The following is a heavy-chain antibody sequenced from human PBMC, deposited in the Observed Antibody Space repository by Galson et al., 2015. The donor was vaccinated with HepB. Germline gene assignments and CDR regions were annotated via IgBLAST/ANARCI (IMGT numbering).Heavy chain of an antibody. Sequence: SLRLSCAASGFTFSSYSMNWVRQAPGKGLEWVSVISGGGSTSYADSVKGRFTISRDNSKNTLYLQINSLRAEDTAVYFCARESTSSYYFDYWGQGTLVIVSS. CDR2: ISGGGST. CDR1: GFTFSSYS. V-gene: IGHV3-66*01. J-gene: IGHJ4*02. CDR3: ARESTSSYYFDY. D-gene: IGHD2-2*01.